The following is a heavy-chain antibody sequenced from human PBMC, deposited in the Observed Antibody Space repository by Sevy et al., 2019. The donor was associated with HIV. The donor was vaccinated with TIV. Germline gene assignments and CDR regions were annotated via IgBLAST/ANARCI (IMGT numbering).Heavy chain of an antibody. V-gene: IGHV4-61*01. Sequence: SETLSLTCTVSGVSVSSGSYYWSWIRQPPGKGLEWIGYISYIGSTNYNPSLKSRVTISVDTSKNQLSLRLSSVTAADTAVYYCLTDRIAAAGGYFDYWGQGTLVTVSS. CDR3: LTDRIAAAGGYFDY. D-gene: IGHD6-13*01. CDR1: GVSVSSGSYY. CDR2: ISYIGST. J-gene: IGHJ4*02.